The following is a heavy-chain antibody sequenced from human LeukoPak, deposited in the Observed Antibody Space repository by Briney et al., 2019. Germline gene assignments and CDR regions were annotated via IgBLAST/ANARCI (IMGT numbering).Heavy chain of an antibody. CDR1: GFTFSSYW. CDR2: IKQDGSEK. V-gene: IGHV3-7*01. Sequence: GGSLRLSCTASGFTFSSYWMTWVRQAPGEGLEWVANIKQDGSEKYYVDSVKGRFTISRDSAKNSLYLQMNSLRAEDTAVYYCARHLRGMVVVRGTSYYYYYMDVWGKGTTVTVSS. D-gene: IGHD3-22*01. J-gene: IGHJ6*03. CDR3: ARHLRGMVVVRGTSYYYYYMDV.